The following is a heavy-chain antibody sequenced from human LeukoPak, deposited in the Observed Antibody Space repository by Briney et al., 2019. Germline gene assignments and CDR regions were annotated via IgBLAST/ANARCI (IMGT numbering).Heavy chain of an antibody. J-gene: IGHJ4*02. Sequence: GGSLRLSCAASGFTFSSHWMHWVRQAPGKGLVWVSRINSDGSSISYADSVKGRFTISRDNAKNTLYLQMNSLRAEDTAVYYCARTRITMIVGLASRFDYWGQGTLVTVSS. CDR1: GFTFSSHW. CDR3: ARTRITMIVGLASRFDY. V-gene: IGHV3-74*01. D-gene: IGHD3-22*01. CDR2: INSDGSSI.